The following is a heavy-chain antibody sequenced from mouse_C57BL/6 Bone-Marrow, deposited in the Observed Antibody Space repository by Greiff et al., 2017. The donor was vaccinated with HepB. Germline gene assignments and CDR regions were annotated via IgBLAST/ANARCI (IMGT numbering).Heavy chain of an antibody. D-gene: IGHD2-5*01. CDR2: INPSTGGT. Sequence: EVQLQQSGPELVKPGASVKISCKASGYSFTGYYMNWVKQSPEKSLEWIGEINPSTGGTTYNQKFKAKATLTVDKSSSTAYMQLKSLTSEDSAVYYCARSGGPVTFDYWGQGTTLTVSS. J-gene: IGHJ2*01. V-gene: IGHV1-42*01. CDR1: GYSFTGYY. CDR3: ARSGGPVTFDY.